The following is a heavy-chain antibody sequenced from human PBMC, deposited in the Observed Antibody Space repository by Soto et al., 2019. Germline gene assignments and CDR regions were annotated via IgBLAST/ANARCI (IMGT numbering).Heavy chain of an antibody. Sequence: GGSLRLSCAASGFTFKSYGMHWVRQAQGKGLEWVAVISYDGNNKYYADSVKGRFTISRDIPKNTLYLQLNSLRAEDTAVYYCAKEGLYNTLDHWGQGTLVTVSS. D-gene: IGHD1-1*01. J-gene: IGHJ4*02. CDR2: ISYDGNNK. CDR1: GFTFKSYG. V-gene: IGHV3-30*18. CDR3: AKEGLYNTLDH.